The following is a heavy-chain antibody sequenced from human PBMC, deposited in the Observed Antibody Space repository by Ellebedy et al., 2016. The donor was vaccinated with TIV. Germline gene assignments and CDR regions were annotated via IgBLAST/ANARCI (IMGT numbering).Heavy chain of an antibody. CDR1: GFTFNNYA. CDR2: LSGTSGIE. J-gene: IGHJ5*02. D-gene: IGHD1-1*01. CDR3: AKDLGTS. Sequence: GESLKISCTASGFTFNNYAMHWVRQAPGKGLEWVSTLSGTSGIEYYADSVKGRFTISRDNSKNTLYLQMNGLRAEDTALYYCAKDLGTSWGRGTLVTVSS. V-gene: IGHV3-23*01.